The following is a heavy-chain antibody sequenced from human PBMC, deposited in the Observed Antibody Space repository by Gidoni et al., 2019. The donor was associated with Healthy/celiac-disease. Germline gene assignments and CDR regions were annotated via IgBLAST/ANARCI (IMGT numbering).Heavy chain of an antibody. V-gene: IGHV4-34*01. J-gene: IGHJ4*02. CDR3: ARGPWVVVAATRPYYFDY. CDR1: GGSFSGYY. CDR2: NNHSGIT. Sequence: QVQLQQWGAGLLKPSETLSLTCAVYGGSFSGYYWSWIRQPPGKGLEWIGENNHSGITNYNPSLKSRVTISVDTSKNQFSLKLSSVTAADTAVYYCARGPWVVVAATRPYYFDYWGQGTLVTVSS. D-gene: IGHD2-15*01.